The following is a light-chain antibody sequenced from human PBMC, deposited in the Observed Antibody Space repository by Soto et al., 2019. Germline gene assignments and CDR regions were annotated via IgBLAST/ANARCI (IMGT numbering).Light chain of an antibody. CDR3: HQYGTSLLT. J-gene: IGKJ3*01. Sequence: EVVLTQSPGTLSLSPGERATLSCRASQSVAANSLAWYQQKFGQAPRLLIYGASSRATGIPDRFSGSGSGTDFTLTISRLEPEDFSVYYCHQYGTSLLTFGPGTKVDIK. V-gene: IGKV3-20*01. CDR1: QSVAANS. CDR2: GAS.